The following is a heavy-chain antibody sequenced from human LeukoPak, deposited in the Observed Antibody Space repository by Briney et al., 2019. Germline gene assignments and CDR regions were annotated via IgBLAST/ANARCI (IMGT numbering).Heavy chain of an antibody. CDR3: AKSLVTIFGVVIIPIFDY. CDR2: ISGSGGST. Sequence: GGSLRLSCAASGFTFSSYAMSWVRQAPGKGLEWVSAISGSGGSTYYADSVKGRFTISRDNSKNTLYLQMNSLRAEDTAVYYYAKSLVTIFGVVIIPIFDYWGQGTLVTVSS. V-gene: IGHV3-23*01. D-gene: IGHD3-3*01. CDR1: GFTFSSYA. J-gene: IGHJ4*02.